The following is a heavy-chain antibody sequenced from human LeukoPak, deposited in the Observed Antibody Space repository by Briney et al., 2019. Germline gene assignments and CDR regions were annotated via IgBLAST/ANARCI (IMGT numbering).Heavy chain of an antibody. Sequence: SETLSLTCTVSGGSISSYYWSWIRQPPGKGLEWIGYIYYSGSTNYNPSLKSRVTISVDTSKNQFSLKLSSVTAADTAVYYCARDIAIESIAVAGTKINWFDPWGQGTLVTVSS. CDR3: ARDIAIESIAVAGTKINWFDP. D-gene: IGHD6-19*01. CDR1: GGSISSYY. V-gene: IGHV4-59*01. J-gene: IGHJ5*02. CDR2: IYYSGST.